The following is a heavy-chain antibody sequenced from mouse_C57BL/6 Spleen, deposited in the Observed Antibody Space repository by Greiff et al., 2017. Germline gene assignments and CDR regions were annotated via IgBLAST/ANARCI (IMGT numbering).Heavy chain of an antibody. CDR3: DRWDHEDDVEFDY. D-gene: IGHD4-1*01. CDR1: GYAFSSSW. Sequence: QVQLKQSGPELVKPGASVKLSCKASGYAFSSSWMNWVKQRPGQGLEWIGWIYPGDGDTNYNGKFKGQATLTSDKSSSNAYMQLRSLTSETSAVYFGDRWDHEDDVEFDYWGQGTTLTVSS. J-gene: IGHJ2*01. CDR2: IYPGDGDT. V-gene: IGHV1-82*01.